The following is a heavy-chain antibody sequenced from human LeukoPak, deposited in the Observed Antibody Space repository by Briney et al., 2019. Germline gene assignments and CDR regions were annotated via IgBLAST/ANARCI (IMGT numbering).Heavy chain of an antibody. D-gene: IGHD6-19*01. CDR3: AKAAGYSSGWPYDD. CDR2: ISGSGGST. J-gene: IGHJ4*02. CDR1: GFTFSSYA. Sequence: GGSLRLSCAASGFTFSSYAMSWVRQAPGKGLEWVSGISGSGGSTYYADSVKGRFTISRDNSKNTLYLQMNSLRAEDTAVYYCAKAAGYSSGWPYDDWGQGTLVTVS. V-gene: IGHV3-23*01.